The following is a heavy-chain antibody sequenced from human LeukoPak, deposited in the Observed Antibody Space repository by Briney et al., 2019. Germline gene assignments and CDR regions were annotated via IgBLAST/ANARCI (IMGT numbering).Heavy chain of an antibody. Sequence: GGSLRLSCAASGFTFSDYYMSWIRQAPGKGLEWVSYISSSSSSTNYADSVKGRFTISRDNAKNSLYLQMNSLRAEDTAVYYCARDQYCRSPGCQGSGYFDNWGQGTLVTVSS. J-gene: IGHJ4*02. CDR3: ARDQYCRSPGCQGSGYFDN. V-gene: IGHV3-11*05. D-gene: IGHD2-2*01. CDR1: GFTFSDYY. CDR2: ISSSSSST.